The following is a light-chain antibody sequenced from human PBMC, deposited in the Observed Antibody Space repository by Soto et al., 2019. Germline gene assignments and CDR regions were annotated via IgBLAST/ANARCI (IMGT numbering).Light chain of an antibody. Sequence: QSVLTQPASVSGSPGQSITISCTGTSSDVGAYDYVSWYQQHPDKAPKLMIYEVSNRPSGVSNCFSGSKSVNTATLTISGLQAEDEADYYCSSYTSSSTRGFGTGTKVTVL. CDR2: EVS. J-gene: IGLJ1*01. CDR3: SSYTSSSTRG. CDR1: SSDVGAYDY. V-gene: IGLV2-14*03.